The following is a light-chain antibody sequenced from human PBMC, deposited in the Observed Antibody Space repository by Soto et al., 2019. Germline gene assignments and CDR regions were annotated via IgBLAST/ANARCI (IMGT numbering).Light chain of an antibody. Sequence: DIPMTQSPSSLSASVGDRVTITCRASQGISNYLAWYQQKPGKVPKLLIYAASTLQSVVPSRFSGSGSGTDFTLTIISLQPEYVATYYCQKYNSAPRTFGQGTKVESK. J-gene: IGKJ1*01. V-gene: IGKV1-27*01. CDR2: AAS. CDR1: QGISNY. CDR3: QKYNSAPRT.